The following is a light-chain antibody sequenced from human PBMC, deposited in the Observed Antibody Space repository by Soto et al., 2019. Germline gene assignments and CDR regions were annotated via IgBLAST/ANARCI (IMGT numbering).Light chain of an antibody. CDR3: QQSYSTPRT. J-gene: IGKJ2*01. V-gene: IGKV1-39*01. CDR2: AAS. Sequence: DIQMTQSPSSLSASVGDRVTITCRASQRVSTYLNWYQQKPEKASKLLIYAASSLQSGVPSRFSGSGSGTDFTLTISSLQPEDFAPYYCQQSYSTPRTFGQGTKLEIK. CDR1: QRVSTY.